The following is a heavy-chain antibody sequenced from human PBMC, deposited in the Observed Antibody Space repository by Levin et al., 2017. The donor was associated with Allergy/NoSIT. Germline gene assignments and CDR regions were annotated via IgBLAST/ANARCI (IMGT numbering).Heavy chain of an antibody. V-gene: IGHV3-23*01. D-gene: IGHD6-19*01. CDR1: GFTFSSFA. CDR2: ISAGGGST. CDR3: AKDIAVAVRYFDY. Sequence: GGSLRLSCAASGFTFSSFAMSWVRQTPGKGLEWVSAISAGGGSTYYADSVKGRFTISRDNSKNTMYLQINSLRAEDTAVYYCAKDIAVAVRYFDYWGQGTLVTVSS. J-gene: IGHJ4*02.